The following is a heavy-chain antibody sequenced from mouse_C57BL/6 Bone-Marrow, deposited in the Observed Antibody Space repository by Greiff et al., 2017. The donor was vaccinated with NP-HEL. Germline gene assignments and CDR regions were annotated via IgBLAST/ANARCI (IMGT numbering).Heavy chain of an antibody. V-gene: IGHV1-15*01. CDR2: IDPDTGGT. Sequence: QVQLQQSGAELVRPGASVTLSCKASGYTFTDYEMHWVKQTPVHGLEWIGAIDPDTGGTAYNQKFKGKAILTADTSSSTAYMELRSLTSEDSAVYYCTMNYYYGSRDFDYWGQGTTLTVSA. CDR1: GYTFTDYE. D-gene: IGHD1-1*01. J-gene: IGHJ2*01. CDR3: TMNYYYGSRDFDY.